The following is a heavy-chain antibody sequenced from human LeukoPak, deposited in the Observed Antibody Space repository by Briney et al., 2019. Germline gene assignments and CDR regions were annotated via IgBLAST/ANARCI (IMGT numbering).Heavy chain of an antibody. J-gene: IGHJ6*02. CDR1: GYTFTGYY. D-gene: IGHD3-16*01. Sequence: GASVKVSCKASGYTFTGYYMHWVRQAPGQGLEWMGWINPNSGGTNYAQKFQGRVTMTRDTPISTAYMELSRLRSDDTAVYYCARGPYAGYYYYGMDVWGQGTTVTVSS. CDR3: ARGPYAGYYYYGMDV. CDR2: INPNSGGT. V-gene: IGHV1-2*02.